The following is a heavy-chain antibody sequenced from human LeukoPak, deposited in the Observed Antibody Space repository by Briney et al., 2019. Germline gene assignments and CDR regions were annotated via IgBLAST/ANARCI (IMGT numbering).Heavy chain of an antibody. CDR2: INPNSGGT. CDR1: GYTFTGYY. Sequence: GASVKVSCKASGYTFTGYYMHWVRQAPGQGLEWMGWINPNSGGTNYAQKFQGRVTMTRDTSISTAYMGLSRLRSEDTAVYYCAADPFNYYDSSGHPWYFDLWGRGTLVTVSS. V-gene: IGHV1-2*02. J-gene: IGHJ2*01. D-gene: IGHD3-22*01. CDR3: AADPFNYYDSSGHPWYFDL.